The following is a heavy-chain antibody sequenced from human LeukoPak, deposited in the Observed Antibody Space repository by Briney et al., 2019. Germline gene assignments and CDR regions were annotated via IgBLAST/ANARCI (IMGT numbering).Heavy chain of an antibody. CDR2: IYYSGST. J-gene: IGHJ4*02. CDR1: GGSISSYY. V-gene: IGHV4-59*08. CDR3: AIQAAAGIFDY. D-gene: IGHD6-13*01. Sequence: SETLSLTCTVSGGSISSYYWSWIRQPPGKGLEWIGYIYYSGSTNYNPSLKSRVTISVDTSKNQFSLKLSSVTAADTAVYYCAIQAAAGIFDYWGQGTLLTVSS.